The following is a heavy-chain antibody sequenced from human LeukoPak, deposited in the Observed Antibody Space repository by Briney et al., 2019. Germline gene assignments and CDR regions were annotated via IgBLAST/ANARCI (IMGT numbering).Heavy chain of an antibody. J-gene: IGHJ4*02. CDR3: AKARRLRIAAAGVFDY. CDR2: ISGSGGST. Sequence: GGSLRLSCAASGFTFSSYAMSWVRQAPGKGLEWVSAISGSGGSTYYADSVKGRFTIPRDNSKNTLYLQMNSLRAEDTAVYYCAKARRLRIAAAGVFDYWGQGTLVTVSS. V-gene: IGHV3-23*01. D-gene: IGHD6-13*01. CDR1: GFTFSSYA.